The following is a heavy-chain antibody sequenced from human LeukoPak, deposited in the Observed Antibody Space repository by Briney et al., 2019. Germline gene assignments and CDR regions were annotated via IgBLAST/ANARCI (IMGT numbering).Heavy chain of an antibody. CDR1: GYTFTGYY. V-gene: IGHV1-2*02. CDR2: INPNSGGT. Sequence: ASVKVSCKASGYTFTGYYMHWVRQAPGQGLGWMGWINPNSGGTNYAQKFQGRVTMTRDTSISTAYMELSRLRSDDTAVYYCARVLTVRGVIPDYWGQGTLVTVSS. D-gene: IGHD3-10*01. CDR3: ARVLTVRGVIPDY. J-gene: IGHJ4*02.